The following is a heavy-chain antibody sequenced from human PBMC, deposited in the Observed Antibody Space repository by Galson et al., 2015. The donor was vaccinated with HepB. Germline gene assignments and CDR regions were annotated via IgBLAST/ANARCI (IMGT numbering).Heavy chain of an antibody. V-gene: IGHV3-23*01. CDR2: ISCSGGST. CDR3: AKKGGYGSGSPSYSFDI. Sequence: SLRLSCAASGFTFSSYAMRWVRQAPGKGLEWVSAISCSGGSTYYADSVKGRFTISRDNSKNTLYLQMNGLRAEDTAVYYCAKKGGYGSGSPSYSFDIWGQGTMVTDSS. CDR1: GFTFSSYA. D-gene: IGHD3-10*01. J-gene: IGHJ3*02.